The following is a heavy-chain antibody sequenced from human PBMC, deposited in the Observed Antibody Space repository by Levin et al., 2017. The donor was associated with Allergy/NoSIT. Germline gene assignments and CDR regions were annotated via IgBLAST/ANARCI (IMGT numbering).Heavy chain of an antibody. Sequence: KVSCKGSGYSFTSYWIGWVRQMPGKGLEWMGIIYPGDSDTRYSPSFQGQVTISADKSISTAYLQWSSLKASDTAMYYCARATWIQLWTNWFDPWGQGTLVTVSS. CDR1: GYSFTSYW. V-gene: IGHV5-51*01. CDR3: ARATWIQLWTNWFDP. CDR2: IYPGDSDT. D-gene: IGHD5-18*01. J-gene: IGHJ5*02.